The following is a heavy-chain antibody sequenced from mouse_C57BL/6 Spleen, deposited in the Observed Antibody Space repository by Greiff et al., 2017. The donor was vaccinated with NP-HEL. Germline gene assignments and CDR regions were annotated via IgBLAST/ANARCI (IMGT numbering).Heavy chain of an antibody. D-gene: IGHD1-1*01. V-gene: IGHV2-2*01. CDR1: GFSLTSYG. J-gene: IGHJ3*01. Sequence: QVQLQQSGPGLVQPSQSLSIPCTVSGFSLTSYGVHWVRQSPGKGLEWLGVIWSGGSTAYTAAFISRLSISKDNSKSQVFFKMNSLQADDTAIYYCASPYYYGSSSFAYWGQGTLVTVSA. CDR2: IWSGGST. CDR3: ASPYYYGSSSFAY.